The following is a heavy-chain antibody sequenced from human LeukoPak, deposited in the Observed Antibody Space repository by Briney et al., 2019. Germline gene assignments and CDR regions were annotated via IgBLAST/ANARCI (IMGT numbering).Heavy chain of an antibody. CDR1: GGSIDYYF. V-gene: IGHV4-59*08. Sequence: SETLSLTCSVSGGSIDYYFWDWMRQPPGKGLEWIGYVYYSGTTDYNPSLMSRVSISVDTSKNQFSLRLSSVTAADTAVYYCARRPTLAAGHYYYMDVWGKGTTVIVSS. CDR3: ARRPTLAAGHYYYMDV. J-gene: IGHJ6*03. CDR2: VYYSGTT.